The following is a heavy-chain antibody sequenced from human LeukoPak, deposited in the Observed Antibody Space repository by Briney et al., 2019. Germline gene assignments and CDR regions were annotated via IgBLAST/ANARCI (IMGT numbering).Heavy chain of an antibody. CDR2: ILNDGINK. J-gene: IGHJ4*02. CDR1: GFTFSNYG. D-gene: IGHD5-24*01. CDR3: AREGMDTSLCY. V-gene: IGHV3-33*08. Sequence: GGSLRLSCAASGFTFSNYGMHWVRQAPGKGLEWVAVILNDGINKNYADSVKGRFTISRDNSKNTLYLQMNSLRAEDTAVYYCAREGMDTSLCYWGQGTLVTVSS.